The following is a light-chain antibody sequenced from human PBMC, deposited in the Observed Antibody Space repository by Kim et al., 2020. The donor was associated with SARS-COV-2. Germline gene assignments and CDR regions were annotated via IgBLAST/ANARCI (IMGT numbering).Light chain of an antibody. CDR1: QSITTTS. CDR2: GVS. CDR3: QQYAYSRT. V-gene: IGKV3-20*01. J-gene: IGKJ1*01. Sequence: EIVLTQSPGTLSLSPGDRATLSCRASQSITTTSLAWYQQKPGQAPRLLIYGVSIRATGIPDRFSGSGSGTDFTLTISSLEFGDSAVYYCQQYAYSRTFGQGTKVDIK.